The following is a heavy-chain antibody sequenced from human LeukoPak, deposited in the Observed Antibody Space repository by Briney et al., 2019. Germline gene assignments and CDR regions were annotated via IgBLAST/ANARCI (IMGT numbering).Heavy chain of an antibody. Sequence: GGSLILSCAASGFQWMYWVRQAPGKGLVWVSRINNDGSDTKYADSVKGRFIISRDNAKNTLSLQMASLRADDMAVYYCIGSTGWVGNWGQGTLVTVSS. J-gene: IGHJ4*02. CDR1: GFQW. V-gene: IGHV3-74*01. CDR3: IGSTGWVGN. D-gene: IGHD6-19*01. CDR2: INNDGSDT.